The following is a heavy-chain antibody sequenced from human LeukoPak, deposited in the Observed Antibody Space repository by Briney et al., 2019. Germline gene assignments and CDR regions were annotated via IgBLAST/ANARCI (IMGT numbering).Heavy chain of an antibody. J-gene: IGHJ4*02. CDR1: GFTFSSYA. D-gene: IGHD1-26*01. CDR2: ISGSGATT. V-gene: IGHV3-23*01. CDR3: AFSGNYGVY. Sequence: PGGSLRLSCAASGFTFSSYAMSWVRQAPGKGLEWVSTISGSGATTYNADSVKGQFTISRDNAKTSLYLQMNSLRAEDTAVYYCAFSGNYGVYWGQGTLVTVSS.